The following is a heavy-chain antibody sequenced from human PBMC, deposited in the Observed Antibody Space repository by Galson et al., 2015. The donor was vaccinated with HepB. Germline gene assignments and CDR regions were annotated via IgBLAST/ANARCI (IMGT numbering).Heavy chain of an antibody. CDR3: ARAALGWIDP. CDR2: ISLSSTTI. D-gene: IGHD6-25*01. V-gene: IGHV3-11*01. J-gene: IGHJ5*02. CDR1: GFTFSDYY. Sequence: SLRLSCAASGFTFSDYYMSWIRQAPGKGLEWISYISLSSTTISYADSVKGRFTTSRDNAKNSLYLQMNGLRVGDTAVYYCARAALGWIDPWGQGTLVTVSS.